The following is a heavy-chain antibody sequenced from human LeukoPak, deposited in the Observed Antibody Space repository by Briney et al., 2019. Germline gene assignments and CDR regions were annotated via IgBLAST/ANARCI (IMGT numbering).Heavy chain of an antibody. CDR1: GYTFTSYG. D-gene: IGHD5-24*01. CDR3: ARVAPDGYNSKPSEFGGGYFDY. J-gene: IGHJ4*02. Sequence: ASVKVSSKASGYTFTSYGISWVRQAPGQGLEWMGWISAYNGNTNYAQKLLGRVTMTTDTSTSTAYMELRSLRSDDTTVYYCARVAPDGYNSKPSEFGGGYFDYWGQGTLVTVSS. CDR2: ISAYNGNT. V-gene: IGHV1-18*01.